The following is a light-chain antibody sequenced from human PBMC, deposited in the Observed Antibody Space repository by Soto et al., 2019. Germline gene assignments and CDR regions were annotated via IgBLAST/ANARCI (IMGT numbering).Light chain of an antibody. Sequence: QSVLTQPASVSGSPGQSITISCTGSSSDVGGYKYVSWYQQHPGKAPKLMIYEVSNRPSGVSNRFSGSKSGNTASLTISGLQVEDEADYYCSSYTSSTTLYVFGTGTKVTVL. J-gene: IGLJ1*01. CDR1: SSDVGGYKY. CDR2: EVS. V-gene: IGLV2-14*01. CDR3: SSYTSSTTLYV.